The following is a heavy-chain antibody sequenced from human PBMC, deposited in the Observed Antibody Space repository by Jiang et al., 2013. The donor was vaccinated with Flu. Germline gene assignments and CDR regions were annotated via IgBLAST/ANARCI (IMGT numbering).Heavy chain of an antibody. V-gene: IGHV2-5*02. Sequence: KPTQTLTLTCTFSGFSLTTREEAVGWIRQPPGKALEWLAVVYGEDEKHYSPFLNNRLSITRDASKNQVVLTMTNLDPMDTATYSCAHRRGGYFDFWGQGILVTVSS. CDR2: VYGEDEK. CDR1: GFSLTTREEA. CDR3: AHRRGGYFDF. J-gene: IGHJ4*02.